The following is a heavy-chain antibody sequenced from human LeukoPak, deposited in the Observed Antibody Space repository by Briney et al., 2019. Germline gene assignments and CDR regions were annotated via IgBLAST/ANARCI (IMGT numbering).Heavy chain of an antibody. Sequence: GGSLRLSCAASGFTFSSYSMNWVRQAPGKGLEWVSSISSNSSYIYYADSVKGRFTISRDNAKNSLYLQMNSLRAADTAVYYCARELFAYSSGCNDYCGQGTPVTVSS. CDR2: ISSNSSYI. CDR1: GFTFSSYS. CDR3: ARELFAYSSGCNDY. D-gene: IGHD6-19*01. V-gene: IGHV3-21*01. J-gene: IGHJ4*02.